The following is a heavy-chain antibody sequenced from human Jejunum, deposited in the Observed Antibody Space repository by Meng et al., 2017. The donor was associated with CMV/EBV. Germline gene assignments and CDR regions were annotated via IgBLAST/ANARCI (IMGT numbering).Heavy chain of an antibody. CDR2: INTHSGDT. CDR3: VRGLGVASTF. CDR1: GYTSTGFY. D-gene: IGHD5-12*01. V-gene: IGHV1-2*06. J-gene: IGHJ4*02. Sequence: SCKSSGYTSTGFYMHWVRQAPGPGLEWMGRINTHSGDTNYAQKFQGRVTMTRDASISTAYLDLSRLTSDDTAVYYCVRGLGVASTFWGQGTLVTVSS.